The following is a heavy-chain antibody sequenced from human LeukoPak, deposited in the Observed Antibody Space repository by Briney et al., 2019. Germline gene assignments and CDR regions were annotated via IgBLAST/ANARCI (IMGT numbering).Heavy chain of an antibody. CDR2: TKPDGKEE. CDR3: VRDGSSRWHFDY. CDR1: GFNFRSYW. J-gene: IGHJ4*02. V-gene: IGHV3-7*01. Sequence: GGSLRLSCAASGFNFRSYWMSWVRQAPGKGLEWVANTKPDGKEEYYVDSVKGRFTISRNYATNSVHLQMNSLRAEDTAIYYCVRDGSSRWHFDYWDQGSLVTVSS. D-gene: IGHD6-19*01.